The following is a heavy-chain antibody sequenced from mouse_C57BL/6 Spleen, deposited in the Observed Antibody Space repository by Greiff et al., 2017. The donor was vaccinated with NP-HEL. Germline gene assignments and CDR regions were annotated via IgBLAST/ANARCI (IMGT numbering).Heavy chain of an antibody. Sequence: DVKLVESGGGLVKPGGSLKLSCAASGFTFSSYAMSWVRQTPEKRLEWVATISDGGSYTYYPDNVKGRFTISRDNAKNNLYLQMSHLKSEDTAMYYCAREGGYYGSSYNYAMDYWGQGTSVTVSS. V-gene: IGHV5-4*01. D-gene: IGHD1-1*01. CDR1: GFTFSSYA. CDR2: ISDGGSYT. J-gene: IGHJ4*01. CDR3: AREGGYYGSSYNYAMDY.